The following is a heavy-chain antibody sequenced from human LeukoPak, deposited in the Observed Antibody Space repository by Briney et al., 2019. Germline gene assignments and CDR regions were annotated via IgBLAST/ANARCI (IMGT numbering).Heavy chain of an antibody. J-gene: IGHJ6*03. Sequence: WASVKVSCKASGGTFSSYAICWVRQAPGQGLEWMGGIIPIFGTANYAQKFQGRVTITTDESTSTAYMELSSLRSEDTAVYYCASAGQSPYYYYYYYMDVWGKGTTVTVSS. CDR3: ASAGQSPYYYYYYYMDV. V-gene: IGHV1-69*05. CDR1: GGTFSSYA. CDR2: IIPIFGTA.